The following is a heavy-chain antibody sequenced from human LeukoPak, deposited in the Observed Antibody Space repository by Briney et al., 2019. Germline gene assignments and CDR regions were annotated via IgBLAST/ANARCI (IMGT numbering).Heavy chain of an antibody. CDR3: ARLDEADYGDYGHFDY. D-gene: IGHD4-17*01. Sequence: HGESLKISCKGSGYSFTSYWSGWVRQMRGKGLEWMGIIYPGDSDTRYSPSFQGQVTISADKSISTAYLQWSSLKASDTAMHYCARLDEADYGDYGHFDYWGQGTLVTVSS. J-gene: IGHJ4*02. CDR2: IYPGDSDT. V-gene: IGHV5-51*01. CDR1: GYSFTSYW.